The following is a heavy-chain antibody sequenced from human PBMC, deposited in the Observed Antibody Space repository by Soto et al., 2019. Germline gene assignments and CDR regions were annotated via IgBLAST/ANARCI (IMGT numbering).Heavy chain of an antibody. CDR3: ARTDRYYYRGDYGFDI. CDR2: INAGNGNT. Sequence: ASVKVSCKASGYTFTSYAMHWVRQAPGQRLEWMGWINAGNGNTKYSQKFQGRVTITRDTSASTAYMELSSLRSEDTALYYCARTDRYYYRGDYGFDIWGQGTMVTVSS. V-gene: IGHV1-3*01. D-gene: IGHD4-17*01. J-gene: IGHJ3*02. CDR1: GYTFTSYA.